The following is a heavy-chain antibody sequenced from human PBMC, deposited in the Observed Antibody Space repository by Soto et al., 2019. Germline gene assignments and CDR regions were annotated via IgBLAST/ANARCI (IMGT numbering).Heavy chain of an antibody. D-gene: IGHD1-1*01. CDR3: ARVERGTATTVVDAFDI. J-gene: IGHJ3*02. Sequence: QEQLHQWGAGLLKPSETLSLTCAVYGGFVSSGNYYWSWIRQPPGKGLEWIGEMSHSGGTHFNPSLKSRVTISVDTSKNQFSLKMSSVTAADTALYYCARVERGTATTVVDAFDIWGPGTMVTVSS. CDR2: MSHSGGT. V-gene: IGHV4-34*01. CDR1: GGFVSSGNYY.